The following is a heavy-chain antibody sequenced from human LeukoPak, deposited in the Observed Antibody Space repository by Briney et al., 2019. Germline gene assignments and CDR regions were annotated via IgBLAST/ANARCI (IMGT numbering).Heavy chain of an antibody. J-gene: IGHJ6*03. CDR3: ARDIVVVVAPPEDYYYMDV. CDR2: IYSGGST. V-gene: IGHV3-53*01. CDR1: GFTVSSNY. Sequence: GGSLRLSCAASGFTVSSNYMSWVRQAPGKGLEWVSDIYSGGSTYYADSVKGRFTISRDNSKNTLYLQMNSLRAEDTAVYYCARDIVVVVAPPEDYYYMDVWGKGTTVTVSS. D-gene: IGHD2-15*01.